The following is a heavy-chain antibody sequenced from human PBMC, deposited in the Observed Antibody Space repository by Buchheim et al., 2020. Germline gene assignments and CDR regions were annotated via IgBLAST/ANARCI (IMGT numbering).Heavy chain of an antibody. CDR2: ISYDGSNK. Sequence: QVQLVESGGGVVQPGRSLRLSCAASGFTFSSYAMHWVRQAPGKGLEWVAVISYDGSNKYYADFVKGRFTISRDNSKNTLYLQMNSLRAEDTAVYYCAREREERYCTNGVCYTLNWFDPWGQGTL. CDR1: GFTFSSYA. CDR3: AREREERYCTNGVCYTLNWFDP. V-gene: IGHV3-30*14. J-gene: IGHJ5*02. D-gene: IGHD2-8*01.